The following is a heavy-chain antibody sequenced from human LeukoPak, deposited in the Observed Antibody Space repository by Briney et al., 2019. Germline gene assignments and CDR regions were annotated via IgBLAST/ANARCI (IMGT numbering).Heavy chain of an antibody. Sequence: GGSLRLSCAASGFTFDDYAMSWVRQAPGKGLEWVSNINWNGGSATYADSVKGRFTISRDNAKNSLYLQMNSLRAEDTALYYCARGLMGGYPLFEYWGQGALVTVSS. J-gene: IGHJ4*02. CDR2: INWNGGSA. CDR1: GFTFDDYA. D-gene: IGHD3-22*01. V-gene: IGHV3-20*04. CDR3: ARGLMGGYPLFEY.